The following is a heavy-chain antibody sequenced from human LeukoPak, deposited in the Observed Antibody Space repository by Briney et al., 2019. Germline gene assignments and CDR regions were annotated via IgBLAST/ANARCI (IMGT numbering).Heavy chain of an antibody. CDR3: ARGLLVGATSFDY. J-gene: IGHJ4*02. V-gene: IGHV3-53*01. CDR2: IYSGGST. CDR1: GFIVSRNY. D-gene: IGHD1-26*01. Sequence: GGSLRLSCAVSGFIVSRNYMSWVRQAPGKGLEWVSVIYSGGSTYYADSVKGRFTISRDNFKNTLYLQMNSLRAEDTAVYYCARGLLVGATSFDYWGQGTLVTVSS.